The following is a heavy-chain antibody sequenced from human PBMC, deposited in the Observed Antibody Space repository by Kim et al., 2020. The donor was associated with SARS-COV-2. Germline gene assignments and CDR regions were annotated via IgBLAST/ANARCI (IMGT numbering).Heavy chain of an antibody. Sequence: PGGVSTSPAQTFQGRVTMTRDTSTSTVYMVLSSLRSEDTAVYYCAGSGMDVWGQGTTVTVSS. CDR2: PGGVST. D-gene: IGHD3-3*01. V-gene: IGHV1-46*01. J-gene: IGHJ6*02. CDR3: AGSGMDV.